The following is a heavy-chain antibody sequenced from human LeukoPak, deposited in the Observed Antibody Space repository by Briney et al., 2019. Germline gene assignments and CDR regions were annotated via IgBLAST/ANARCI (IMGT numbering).Heavy chain of an antibody. V-gene: IGHV4-30-2*01. CDR3: VRHGTGSYFEY. CDR2: IYHSGST. J-gene: IGHJ4*02. CDR1: GGSISSGGYS. D-gene: IGHD3/OR15-3a*01. Sequence: PSQTLSLTCAVSGGSISSGGYSWSWIRQPPGKGLEWIGYIYHSGSTYYNPSLKSRVTISVDTSKNQFSLELTSVTAPDTAVYYCVRHGTGSYFEYWGQGTLVTVSS.